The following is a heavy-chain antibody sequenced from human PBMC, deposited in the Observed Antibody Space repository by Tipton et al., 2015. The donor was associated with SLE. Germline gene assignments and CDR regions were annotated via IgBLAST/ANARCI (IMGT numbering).Heavy chain of an antibody. V-gene: IGHV4-61*02. D-gene: IGHD6-25*01. CDR1: GGSISSSSYY. Sequence: TLSLTCTVSGGSISSSSYYWSWIRQPAGKGLEWIGRIYNSGSTNYNPSLKSRVLISVDTSRNQFSLRLSAVTAADTAVYYCARDWAYSSGWVFDYWGQGTLVTVSS. CDR2: IYNSGST. J-gene: IGHJ4*02. CDR3: ARDWAYSSGWVFDY.